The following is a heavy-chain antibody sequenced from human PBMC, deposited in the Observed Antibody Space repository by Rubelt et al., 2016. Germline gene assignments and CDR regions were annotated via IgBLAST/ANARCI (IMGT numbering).Heavy chain of an antibody. J-gene: IGHJ4*02. V-gene: IGHV4-31*03. D-gene: IGHD5-18*01. CDR3: AGEGRYSYGYYFDY. CDR2: IYYSGST. Sequence: QVQLQESGPGLVKPSQNLSLTCPVSGGSISSGGYYWSWIRQHPGKGLEWIGYIYYSGSTYYNPSLKSRGTISVDTSKNQFSLKLSSVTAADTAVYYCAGEGRYSYGYYFDYWGQGTLVTVSS. CDR1: GGSISSGGYY.